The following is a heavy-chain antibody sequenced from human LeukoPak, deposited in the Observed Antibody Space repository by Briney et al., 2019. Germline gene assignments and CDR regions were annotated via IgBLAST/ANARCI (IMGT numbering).Heavy chain of an antibody. CDR2: ISSSAGTI. CDR3: ATSVTRRRLDWFIDL. J-gene: IGHJ2*01. D-gene: IGHD4-17*01. V-gene: IGHV3-11*04. CDR1: GFTFRDYY. Sequence: PGGSLRLSCAASGFTFRDYYMSWIRQAPGKGLEWISYISSSAGTIHYVDPAKGRFTISRDNAKNSLYLQMDSLRVEDTAVYYCATSVTRRRLDWFIDLWGRGTLVSVSS.